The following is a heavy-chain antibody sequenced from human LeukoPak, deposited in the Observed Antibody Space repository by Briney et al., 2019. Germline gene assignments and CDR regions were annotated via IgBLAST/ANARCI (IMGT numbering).Heavy chain of an antibody. V-gene: IGHV4-59*08. CDR3: ARQLKGLLDS. J-gene: IGHJ4*02. CDR1: GGAVTDSKY. CDR2: ISNGGST. Sequence: SETLSLTCSVAGGAVTDSKYWTCIRLPPGHRLEWIGYISNGGSTDYNPSLKNRVTISLDTSKNHFSLKLISVTAADRAIYYCARQLKGLLDSWGQGTLVTVSS.